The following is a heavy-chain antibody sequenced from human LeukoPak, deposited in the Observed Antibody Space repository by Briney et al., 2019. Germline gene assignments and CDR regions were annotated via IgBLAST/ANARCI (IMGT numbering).Heavy chain of an antibody. CDR1: GGSISSSNW. Sequence: SETLSLTCAVSGGSISSSNWWSWVRQPPGKGLEWIGEIYHSGSTNYNPSLKSRVTISVDKSKNQFSLKLSSVTAADTAVYCCASDSGRLNPSDAFDIWGQGTMVTVSS. D-gene: IGHD1-26*01. CDR2: IYHSGST. CDR3: ASDSGRLNPSDAFDI. J-gene: IGHJ3*02. V-gene: IGHV4-4*01.